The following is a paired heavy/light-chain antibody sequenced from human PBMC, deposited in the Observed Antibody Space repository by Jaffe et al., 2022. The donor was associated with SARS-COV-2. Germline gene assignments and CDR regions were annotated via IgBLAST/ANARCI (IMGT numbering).Heavy chain of an antibody. V-gene: IGHV3-74*01. D-gene: IGHD3-22*01. J-gene: IGHJ6*02. Sequence: EVQLVESGGGLVQPGGSLRLSCAASGFTFSSYWMHWVRQAPGKGLVWVSRINSDGSSTSYADSVKGRFTISRDNAKNTLYLQMNSLRAEDTAVYYCARDEGDYYDSSGLYPMGGYYGMDVWGQGTTVTVSS. CDR3: ARDEGDYYDSSGLYPMGGYYGMDV. CDR2: INSDGSST. CDR1: GFTFSSYW.
Light chain of an antibody. V-gene: IGLV2-14*01. CDR3: SSYTSSSTVV. J-gene: IGLJ2*01. Sequence: QSALTQPASVSGSPGQSITISCTGTSSDVGGYNYVSWYQQHPGKAPKLMIYEVSNRPSGVPDRFSGSKSGNTASLTISGLQAEDEADYYCSSYTSSSTVVFGGGTKLTVL. CDR1: SSDVGGYNY. CDR2: EVS.